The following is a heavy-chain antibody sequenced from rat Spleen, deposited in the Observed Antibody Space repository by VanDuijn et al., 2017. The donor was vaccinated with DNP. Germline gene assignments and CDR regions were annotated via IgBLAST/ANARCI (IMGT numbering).Heavy chain of an antibody. J-gene: IGHJ3*01. CDR2: ISPSGSRT. D-gene: IGHD1-3*01. CDR1: GFTFSNYY. V-gene: IGHV5S23*01. CDR3: ARHGSFNWFPY. Sequence: EVHLVESGGGLVQPGRSLKLSCAASGFTFSNYYMAWVRQAPTKGLEWVAAISPSGSRTYYPDSVKGRFAISRVDAKSTLYLQMNSLRSEDTATYYCARHGSFNWFPYWGQGTLVTVSS.